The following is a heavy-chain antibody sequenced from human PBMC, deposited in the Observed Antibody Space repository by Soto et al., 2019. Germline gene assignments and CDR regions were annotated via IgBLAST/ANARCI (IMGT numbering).Heavy chain of an antibody. CDR1: GFTFSSYH. Sequence: EVQLVESGGGLVKPGGSLRLSCAASGFTFSSYHMNWVRQAPGKGLEWVSSITSSSSYTYYAGSVKGRFTISRDNAKNSLYLQMNSLRAEDTALYDCARDLRTLDYWGQGALVTVSS. J-gene: IGHJ4*02. D-gene: IGHD3-10*01. CDR2: ITSSSSYT. CDR3: ARDLRTLDY. V-gene: IGHV3-21*01.